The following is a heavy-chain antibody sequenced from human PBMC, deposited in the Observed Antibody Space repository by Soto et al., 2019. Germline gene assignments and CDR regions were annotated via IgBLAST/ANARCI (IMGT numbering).Heavy chain of an antibody. D-gene: IGHD2-2*01. CDR2: IYYSGST. V-gene: IGHV4-39*01. J-gene: IGHJ4*02. CDR1: GGSISSSSYY. Sequence: SETLSLTCTVSGGSISSSSYYWGWIRQPPGKGLEWIGSIYYSGSTYYNPSLKSRVTISVDTSKNQFSLKLSSVTAADTAVYYCAGTAVPAAIGQVDYWGQGTLVTVS. CDR3: AGTAVPAAIGQVDY.